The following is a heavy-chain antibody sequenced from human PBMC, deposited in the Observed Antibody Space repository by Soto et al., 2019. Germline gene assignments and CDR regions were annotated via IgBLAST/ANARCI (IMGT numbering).Heavy chain of an antibody. J-gene: IGHJ4*02. CDR3: ARGGTYTAMPKGTFAY. Sequence: SETLSLTCAVYGGSFSGYYWSWIRQPPGKGLEWNGEINHSGSTNYNPSLKSRVTISVDTSKNQFSLKLSSVTAADTAVYYCARGGTYTAMPKGTFAYWGQGTLVTVSS. D-gene: IGHD5-18*01. CDR1: GGSFSGYY. V-gene: IGHV4-34*01. CDR2: INHSGST.